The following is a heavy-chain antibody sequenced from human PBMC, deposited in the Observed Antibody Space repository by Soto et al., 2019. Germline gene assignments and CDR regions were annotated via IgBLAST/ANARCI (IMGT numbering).Heavy chain of an antibody. CDR3: ARAYFSMVRGGALSKADYYYYMDV. Sequence: ASVKVSCKASGYTFTSYDINWVRQATGQGLEWMGWMNPNSGNTGYAKKFQGRVTMTRNTSISTAYMELSSLRSEDTAVYYCARAYFSMVRGGALSKADYYYYMDVWGKGTTVTVSS. CDR2: MNPNSGNT. D-gene: IGHD3-10*01. V-gene: IGHV1-8*01. J-gene: IGHJ6*03. CDR1: GYTFTSYD.